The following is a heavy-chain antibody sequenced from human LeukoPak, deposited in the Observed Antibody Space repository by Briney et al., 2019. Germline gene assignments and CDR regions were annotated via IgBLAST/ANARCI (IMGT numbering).Heavy chain of an antibody. D-gene: IGHD2-15*01. CDR1: GFTFSSYE. Sequence: PGGSLRLSCAASGFTFSSYEMNWVRQAPGKGLEWVSGIIPSGHTTYYADSVRGRFTISRDNAKNSLYLQMNSLRVEDTALYYCARDKAYCSGGNCYSGGSFDNWGQGTLVTVSS. J-gene: IGHJ4*02. CDR2: IIPSGHTT. V-gene: IGHV3-48*03. CDR3: ARDKAYCSGGNCYSGGSFDN.